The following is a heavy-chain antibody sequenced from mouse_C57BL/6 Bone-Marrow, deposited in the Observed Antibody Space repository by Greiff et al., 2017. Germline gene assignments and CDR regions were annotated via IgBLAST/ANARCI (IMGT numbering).Heavy chain of an antibody. J-gene: IGHJ3*01. CDR1: GYTFTSYG. Sequence: QVQLKQSGAELARPGASVKLSCKASGYTFTSYGISWVKQRTGQGLEWIGVINPGSGGTNYNEKFKGKATLTADKSSSTAYMQLSSLTSEESAVYFCARLNYGSSYASFAYWGQGTLVTVSA. CDR2: INPGSGGT. CDR3: ARLNYGSSYASFAY. D-gene: IGHD1-1*01. V-gene: IGHV1-81*01.